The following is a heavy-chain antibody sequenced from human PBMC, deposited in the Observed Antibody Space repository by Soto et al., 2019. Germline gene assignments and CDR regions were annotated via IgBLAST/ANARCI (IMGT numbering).Heavy chain of an antibody. CDR3: ATKIVAATSDY. V-gene: IGHV3-30*03. CDR1: GFTFSSYD. Sequence: HVHLVESGGAVVQPGRSLSLSCAASGFTFSSYDMHWVRQTQGKGLEWVAVISYDGSNKYYADSVQGRFTSSRDNSKDTRYLQMNSLRTEDTAVYYCATKIVAATSDYWGQGTLVTVSS. CDR2: ISYDGSNK. J-gene: IGHJ4*02. D-gene: IGHD2-15*01.